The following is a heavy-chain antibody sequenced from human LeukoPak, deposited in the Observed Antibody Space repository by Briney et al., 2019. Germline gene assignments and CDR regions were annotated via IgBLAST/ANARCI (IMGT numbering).Heavy chain of an antibody. CDR3: ARGGWFGELLRPFDY. V-gene: IGHV3-13*01. D-gene: IGHD3-10*01. J-gene: IGHJ4*02. Sequence: GGSLRLSCAASGFTFSNYDMHWVRQATGKGLEWVSAIGTAGDTYYSGSVKGRFTISRENAKNSWYLQMNSLKAGDTAVYYCARGGWFGELLRPFDYWGQGSLVTVSS. CDR1: GFTFSNYD. CDR2: IGTAGDT.